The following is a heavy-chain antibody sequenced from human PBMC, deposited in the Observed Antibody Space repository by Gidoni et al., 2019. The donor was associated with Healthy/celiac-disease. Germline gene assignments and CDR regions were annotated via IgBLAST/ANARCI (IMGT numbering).Heavy chain of an antibody. V-gene: IGHV4-34*01. D-gene: IGHD2-15*01. CDR1: GGSFSGYY. J-gene: IGHJ5*02. CDR2: INHSGST. Sequence: QVQLQQWGAGLLKPSETLSLTCAVYGGSFSGYYWSWIRQPPGKGLEWIGEINHSGSTNYNPSLKSRVTISVDTSKNQFSLKLSSVTAADTAVYYCARGPRYCSGGSCSNWFDPWGQGTLVTVSS. CDR3: ARGPRYCSGGSCSNWFDP.